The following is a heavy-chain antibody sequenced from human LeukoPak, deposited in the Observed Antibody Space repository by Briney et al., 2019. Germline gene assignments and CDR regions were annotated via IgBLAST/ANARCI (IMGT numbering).Heavy chain of an antibody. CDR2: ISSSSGYT. CDR3: ARRSSGWDY. Sequence: GGSLRLSCAASGFTFSDYYMSWIRQAPGKGLEWVSYISSSSGYTNYADSVKGRFTISRDNAKNSLYLQMNSLRAEDTAVYYCARRSSGWDYWGQGTLVTVSS. V-gene: IGHV3-11*06. CDR1: GFTFSDYY. D-gene: IGHD6-19*01. J-gene: IGHJ4*02.